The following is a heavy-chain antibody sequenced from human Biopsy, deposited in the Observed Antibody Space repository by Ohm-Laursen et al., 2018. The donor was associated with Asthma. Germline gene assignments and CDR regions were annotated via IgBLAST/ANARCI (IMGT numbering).Heavy chain of an antibody. CDR3: ARAVDYSHYYGIDV. D-gene: IGHD3-10*01. J-gene: IGHJ6*02. Sequence: ASVTVSCQTSGYTFNSAGITWVRQAPGQGLEWMGWISVYNGNTKVAQKLQDRVTMITDTSTSTAYMELRSLRYDDTAVYFCARAVDYSHYYGIDVWGQGTTVTVS. V-gene: IGHV1-18*01. CDR1: GYTFNSAG. CDR2: ISVYNGNT.